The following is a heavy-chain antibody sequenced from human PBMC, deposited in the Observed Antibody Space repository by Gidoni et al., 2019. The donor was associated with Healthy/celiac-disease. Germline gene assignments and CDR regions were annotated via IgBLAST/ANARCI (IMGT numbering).Heavy chain of an antibody. CDR1: GFTFSSYG. Sequence: QVQLVESGGGVVQPGRSLRLSCAASGFTFSSYGLHWVRQAPGKGLEWVAVISYDGSNKYYADSVKGRFTISRDNSKNTLYLQMNSLRAEDTAVYYCAKEQWQDYSGYDLRGMDVWGQGTTVTVSS. CDR2: ISYDGSNK. CDR3: AKEQWQDYSGYDLRGMDV. D-gene: IGHD5-12*01. V-gene: IGHV3-30*18. J-gene: IGHJ6*02.